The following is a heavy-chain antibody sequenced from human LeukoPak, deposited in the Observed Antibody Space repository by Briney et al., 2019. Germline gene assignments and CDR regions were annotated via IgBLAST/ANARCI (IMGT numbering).Heavy chain of an antibody. V-gene: IGHV3-7*01. Sequence: PGGSLRLTCAASGFTFSSYWMSWVRQAPGKGLEWVANIKQDGREKYYVDSVKGRFTISRDNAKDSLYLQMNSLRAEDTAVYYCARDSKAPRNWGQGTLVTVSS. CDR2: IKQDGREK. CDR3: ARDSKAPRN. CDR1: GFTFSSYW. J-gene: IGHJ4*02. D-gene: IGHD6-6*01.